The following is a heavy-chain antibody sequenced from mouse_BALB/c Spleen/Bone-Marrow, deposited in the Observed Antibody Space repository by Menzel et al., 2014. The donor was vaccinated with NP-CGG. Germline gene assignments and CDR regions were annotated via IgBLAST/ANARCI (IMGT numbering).Heavy chain of an antibody. D-gene: IGHD2-14*01. CDR3: ARFQVRPLLDC. CDR1: GFNIKDTY. Sequence: EVQLQQSGAELVKPGASAKLSCTASGFNIKDTYMHWVKQMPEQGLEWIGRIDPANGNTKYDPKFQGKATITADTSSNTTCLQRSSVTSEDTAVYYCARFQVRPLLDCRGQGTSVSASS. CDR2: IDPANGNT. J-gene: IGHJ4*01. V-gene: IGHV14-3*02.